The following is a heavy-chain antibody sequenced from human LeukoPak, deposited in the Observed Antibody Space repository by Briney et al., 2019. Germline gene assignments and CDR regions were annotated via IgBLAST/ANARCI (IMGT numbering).Heavy chain of an antibody. Sequence: ASVKVSCKASGYTFTSYGISWVRQAPGQGLEWMGWISAYNGNTNYAQKLQGRVTMTTDTSTSTAYMELRSLRSEDTAVYYCARAGTGMTTVTNFDYWGQGTLVTVSS. V-gene: IGHV1-18*01. CDR2: ISAYNGNT. D-gene: IGHD4-17*01. J-gene: IGHJ4*02. CDR1: GYTFTSYG. CDR3: ARAGTGMTTVTNFDY.